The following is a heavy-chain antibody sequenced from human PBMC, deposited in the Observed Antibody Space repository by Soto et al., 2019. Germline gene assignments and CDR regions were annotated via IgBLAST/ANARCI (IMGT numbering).Heavy chain of an antibody. V-gene: IGHV4-30-2*01. CDR3: ARVERTLSTPFAYGMDV. CDR2: IYHTGNT. D-gene: IGHD2-2*01. J-gene: IGHJ6*02. CDR1: GGSITSGGYS. Sequence: QLQLQESGSGLVKPSQTLSLTCTVSGGSITSGGYSWIWIRQPPGKGLEWIGYIYHTGNTFYNPSRQSRVTISVDQSKNQFSLSLGSVTAADTAMYYCARVERTLSTPFAYGMDVWGQGTTVTVSS.